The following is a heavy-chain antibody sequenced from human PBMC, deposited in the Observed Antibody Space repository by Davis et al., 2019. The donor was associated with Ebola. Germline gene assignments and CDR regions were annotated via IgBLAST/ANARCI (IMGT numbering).Heavy chain of an antibody. V-gene: IGHV3-73*01. CDR2: IRSQANSYAT. CDR1: GLTLSGSS. D-gene: IGHD5-12*01. Sequence: GEYLKISCAASGLTLSGSSMHWVRQASGKGLQWVGRIRSQANSYATAYAASVKGRFTISRDDSKNTAYLQMNSLKTEDTAVYYCTTVGGYSGYGSMDVWGQGTTVTVSS. J-gene: IGHJ6*02. CDR3: TTVGGYSGYGSMDV.